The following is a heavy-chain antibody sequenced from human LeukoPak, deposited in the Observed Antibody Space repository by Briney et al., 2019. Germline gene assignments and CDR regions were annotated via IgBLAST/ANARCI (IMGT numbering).Heavy chain of an antibody. CDR3: ARERRGGSYYYFDY. J-gene: IGHJ4*02. CDR1: GGSISSYY. D-gene: IGHD1-26*01. V-gene: IGHV4-59*01. Sequence: PSETLSLTCTVSGGSISSYYWSWIRQPPGKGLEWIGYIYYSGSTNYNPSLKSRVTISVDTSKNQFSLKVSSVTAADTAVYYCARERRGGSYYYFDYWGQGTLVTVSS. CDR2: IYYSGST.